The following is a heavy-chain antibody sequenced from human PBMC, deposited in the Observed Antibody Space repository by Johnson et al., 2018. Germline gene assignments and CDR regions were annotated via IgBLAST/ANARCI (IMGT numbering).Heavy chain of an antibody. J-gene: IGHJ3*02. V-gene: IGHV1-69*01. CDR3: AGDQFVVRGGMAHAFDI. Sequence: QVQLVQSGAEVKKPGSSVKVSCKASGGTFSNYAITWVRQAPGQGLEWMGGIIPIFGSANYAQKFQGRVTITADESTSTAYRELSSLRSEDTAVYYCAGDQFVVRGGMAHAFDIWGQGTMVTVSS. D-gene: IGHD3-10*01. CDR1: GGTFSNYA. CDR2: IIPIFGSA.